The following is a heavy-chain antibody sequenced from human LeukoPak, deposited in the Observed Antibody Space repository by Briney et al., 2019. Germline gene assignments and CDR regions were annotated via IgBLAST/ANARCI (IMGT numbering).Heavy chain of an antibody. CDR2: IIPIFGTA. J-gene: IGHJ4*02. Sequence: ASVKVSCKASGGTFSSYAISWVRQAPGQGLEWMGGIIPIFGTANYAQKFQGRVTITADESTSTAYMELSSLRSEDTAVYYCARVQLRFLEWLFIDYWGQGTLATVSS. CDR1: GGTFSSYA. CDR3: ARVQLRFLEWLFIDY. D-gene: IGHD3-3*01. V-gene: IGHV1-69*13.